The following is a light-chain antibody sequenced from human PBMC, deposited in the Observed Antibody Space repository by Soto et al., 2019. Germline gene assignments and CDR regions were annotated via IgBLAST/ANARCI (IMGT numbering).Light chain of an antibody. CDR1: QSISTS. CDR2: GAS. V-gene: IGKV3-15*01. J-gene: IGKJ1*01. Sequence: EIVMTQSPATLSVSPGERATLSCRASQSISTSLAWYQQKPGQPPRLLIHGASTRASDVPDRFSGGGSGTEFTLTIISLQSEDFAVYYCQQYHRWPPWTFGQGTKVDIK. CDR3: QQYHRWPPWT.